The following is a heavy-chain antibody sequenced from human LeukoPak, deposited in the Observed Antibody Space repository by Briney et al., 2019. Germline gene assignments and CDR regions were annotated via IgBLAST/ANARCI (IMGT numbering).Heavy chain of an antibody. V-gene: IGHV4-34*01. J-gene: IGHJ4*02. Sequence: PSETLSLTCAVYGGSFSGYYWSWIRQPPGKGLEWIGEINHSGSTNYNPSLKSRVTISVDTSKNQFSLKLSSGTAADTAVYYCARVVGDYYDSSGYYSGLDYWGQGTLVTVSS. CDR3: ARVVGDYYDSSGYYSGLDY. CDR1: GGSFSGYY. D-gene: IGHD3-22*01. CDR2: INHSGST.